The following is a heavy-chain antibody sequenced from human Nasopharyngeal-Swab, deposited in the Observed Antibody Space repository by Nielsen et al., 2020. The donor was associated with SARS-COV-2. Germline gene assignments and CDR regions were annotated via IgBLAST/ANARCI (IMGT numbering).Heavy chain of an antibody. CDR2: ISWNSGST. CDR1: GFTFDDYA. Sequence: GESLRLSCAASGFTFDDYAMHWVRQAPGKGLEWVSGISWNSGSTGYADSVKGRFTISRDNAKNSLYLQMNSLRAEDTALYYCAKALVPGYYYYYMDVWGKGTTVTVSS. D-gene: IGHD2-2*01. V-gene: IGHV3-9*01. CDR3: AKALVPGYYYYYMDV. J-gene: IGHJ6*03.